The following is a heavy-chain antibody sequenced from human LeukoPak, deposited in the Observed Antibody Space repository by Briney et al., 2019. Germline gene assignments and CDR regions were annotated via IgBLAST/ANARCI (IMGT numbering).Heavy chain of an antibody. CDR2: ISSSGSTI. CDR1: GFTFSSYE. CDR3: ARGSSSGWYVGY. V-gene: IGHV3-48*03. Sequence: GGSLRLSCAASGFTFSSYEMNWVRQAPGKGLEWVSYISSSGSTIYYADSVKGRFTISRDNAKNSLYLQMNSLRAEDTAVYYCARGSSSGWYVGYWGQGTLVTVSS. J-gene: IGHJ4*02. D-gene: IGHD6-19*01.